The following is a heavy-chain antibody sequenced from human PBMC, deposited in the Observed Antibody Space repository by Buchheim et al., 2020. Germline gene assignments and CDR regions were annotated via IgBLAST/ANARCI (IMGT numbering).Heavy chain of an antibody. J-gene: IGHJ4*02. V-gene: IGHV3-74*01. CDR2: INTDGSTT. CDR1: GFTFSGHW. D-gene: IGHD5-18*01. Sequence: EVQLVESGGGLVQPGGSLRLSCAASGFTFSGHWMHWVRQAPGKGLVWVSHINTDGSTTNYAGSVKGRFTISRDNAKNTLYLQMNSRGADDTAVYYCARSDNYGYGYWGQGTL. CDR3: ARSDNYGYGY.